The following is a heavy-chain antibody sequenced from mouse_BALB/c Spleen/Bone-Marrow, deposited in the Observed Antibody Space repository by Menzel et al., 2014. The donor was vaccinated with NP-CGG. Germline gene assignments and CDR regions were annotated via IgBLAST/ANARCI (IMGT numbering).Heavy chain of an antibody. V-gene: IGHV1S22*01. J-gene: IGHJ4*01. CDR2: IYPGSGST. Sequence: LQQPGSELVRPGASVKLSCKASGYTFTSYWMHWVKQRPGQGPEWIGNIYPGSGSTNYDEKFKSKATLTVDTSSSTAYMQLSSLTSEDSAVYYCTRLGAPYAMDYWGQGTSVTVSS. CDR3: TRLGAPYAMDY. CDR1: GYTFTSYW.